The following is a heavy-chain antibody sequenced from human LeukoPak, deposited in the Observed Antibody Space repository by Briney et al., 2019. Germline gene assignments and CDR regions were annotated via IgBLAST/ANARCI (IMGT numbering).Heavy chain of an antibody. CDR2: ISYGETET. CDR3: AKVHGWGRQLGYYFDY. CDR1: GFTFSSYA. J-gene: IGHJ4*01. V-gene: IGHV3-30*02. D-gene: IGHD2-15*01. Sequence: GGSLRLSCAASGFTFSSYAMHWVRQAPGKGLEWVAFISYGETETQYADSVKGRFIISRDDSKNTLFLQMNSLRDEDTAIYFCAKVHGWGRQLGYYFDYWGHGTLVTVS.